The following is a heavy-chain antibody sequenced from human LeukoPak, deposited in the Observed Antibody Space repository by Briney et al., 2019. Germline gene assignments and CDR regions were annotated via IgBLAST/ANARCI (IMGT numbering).Heavy chain of an antibody. CDR3: ARGWPRGFLDP. V-gene: IGHV1-46*01. Sequence: ASVKVSCKASGYTFTGYYMHWVRQAPGQGLEWMGIINPSGGSTSYAQKFQGRVTMTRDMSTSTVYMELSSLRSEDTAVYYCARGWPRGFLDPWGQGTLVTVSS. CDR2: INPSGGST. CDR1: GYTFTGYY. D-gene: IGHD3-10*01. J-gene: IGHJ5*02.